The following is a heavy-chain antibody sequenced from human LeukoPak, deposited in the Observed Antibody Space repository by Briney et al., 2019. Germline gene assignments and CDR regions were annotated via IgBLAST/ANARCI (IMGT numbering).Heavy chain of an antibody. Sequence: GASVKVSCKASGGTFSSYTITWVRQAPGQGLEWMGWISPYNGNTKYAHKLQGRLTMATDTSTSTAYMDLRSLISDDTVVYYCARSPAVDAADTLDYWGQGTLVTVSS. CDR2: ISPYNGNT. CDR1: GGTFSSYT. J-gene: IGHJ4*02. D-gene: IGHD2-15*01. CDR3: ARSPAVDAADTLDY. V-gene: IGHV1-18*01.